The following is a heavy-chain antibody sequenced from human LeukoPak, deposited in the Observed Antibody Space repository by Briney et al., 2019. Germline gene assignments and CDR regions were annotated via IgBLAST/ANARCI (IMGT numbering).Heavy chain of an antibody. D-gene: IGHD3-10*01. CDR3: ASHRGLLWFGDLTGFDY. Sequence: SETLSLTCAVSGGSISSSNWWSWVRQPPGTGLEWIGTIFHDGSTYYNPSLKSRVTISVDTSTNQFSLNVASVTAADTAVYYCASHRGLLWFGDLTGFDYWGQGTLARVSS. CDR1: GGSISSSNW. V-gene: IGHV4-4*02. J-gene: IGHJ4*02. CDR2: IFHDGST.